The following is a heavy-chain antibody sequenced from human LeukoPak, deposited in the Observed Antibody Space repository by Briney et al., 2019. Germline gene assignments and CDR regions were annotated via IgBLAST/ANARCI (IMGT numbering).Heavy chain of an antibody. CDR1: GFTFSSYG. D-gene: IGHD6-13*01. CDR2: ISYDGSNK. J-gene: IGHJ4*02. CDR3: AKATLIESARIAAAAPGGY. Sequence: PGRSLRLSCAASGFTFSSYGMHWVRQAPGKGLEWVAVISYDGSNKYYADSVKGRFTISRDNSKNTLYLQMNSLRAEDTAVYYCAKATLIESARIAAAAPGGYWGQGTLVTVSS. V-gene: IGHV3-30*18.